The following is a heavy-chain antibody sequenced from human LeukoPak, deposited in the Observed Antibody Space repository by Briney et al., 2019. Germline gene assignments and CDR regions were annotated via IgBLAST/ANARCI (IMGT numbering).Heavy chain of an antibody. J-gene: IGHJ6*02. V-gene: IGHV3-23*01. CDR3: AKEVVYETDYYYYYGMDV. CDR1: GFTFSSYA. Sequence: GGSLRLSCAASGFTFSSYAMSWVRQAPGKGLEWVSAISGSGGSTYYADSVKGRFTISRDNSKNTLYLQINSLRAEDTAVYYCAKEVVYETDYYYYYGMDVWGQGNTVTVSS. CDR2: ISGSGGST. D-gene: IGHD2-15*01.